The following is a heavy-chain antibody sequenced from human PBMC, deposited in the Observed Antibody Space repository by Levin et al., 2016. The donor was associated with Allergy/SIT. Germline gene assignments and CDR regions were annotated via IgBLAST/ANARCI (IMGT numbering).Heavy chain of an antibody. V-gene: IGHV1-46*01. D-gene: IGHD4-17*01. J-gene: IGHJ6*02. Sequence: VRQMPGKGLEWMGIINPSGGSTSYAQKFQGRVTMTRDTSTSTVYMELSSLRSEDTAVYYCARDLGTVTRFYYYYGMDVWGQGTTVTVSS. CDR3: ARDLGTVTRFYYYYGMDV. CDR2: INPSGGST.